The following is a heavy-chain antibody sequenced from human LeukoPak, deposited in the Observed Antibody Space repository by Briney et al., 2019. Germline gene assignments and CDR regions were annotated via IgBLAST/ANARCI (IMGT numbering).Heavy chain of an antibody. CDR3: ARGFLDFDF. CDR1: GFTSSRFN. CDR2: IWYDGTDT. J-gene: IGHJ4*01. D-gene: IGHD3-3*01. Sequence: PGGSLRLSCVASGFTSSRFNMHWVRQAPGKGLEWVALIWYDGTDTYYADSVKGRFTISRDDSKNTVYLQMNSLRAEDTAFYYCARGFLDFDFWGHGTLVTVSS. V-gene: IGHV3-33*01.